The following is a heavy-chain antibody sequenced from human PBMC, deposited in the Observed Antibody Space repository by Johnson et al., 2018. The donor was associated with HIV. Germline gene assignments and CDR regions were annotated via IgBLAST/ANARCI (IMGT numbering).Heavy chain of an antibody. J-gene: IGHJ3*02. Sequence: VHLVESGGGLVQPGGSLRLSCAASGFTFSSYWMSWVRQAPGKGLEWVANIKQDGSEKYYVDSVKGRFTISRDNSKNTFYLQMNSLRGDDTAMYYCAKDPTDFGADWAFDIWGQGTMVTVSS. CDR1: GFTFSSYW. CDR2: IKQDGSEK. CDR3: AKDPTDFGADWAFDI. V-gene: IGHV3-7*01. D-gene: IGHD3-10*01.